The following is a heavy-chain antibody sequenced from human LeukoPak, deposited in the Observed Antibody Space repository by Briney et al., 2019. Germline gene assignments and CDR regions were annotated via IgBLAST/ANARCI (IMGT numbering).Heavy chain of an antibody. CDR1: GGSISSSSYY. D-gene: IGHD5-12*01. CDR2: IYYSGST. CDR3: ARERGYSGYDSVEYDAFDI. J-gene: IGHJ3*02. V-gene: IGHV4-39*07. Sequence: SETLSLTCTVSGGSISSSSYYWGWIRQPPGKGLEWIGSIYYSGSTYYNPSLKSRVTISVDTSKNQFSLKLSSVTAADTAVYYCARERGYSGYDSVEYDAFDIWGQGTMVTVSS.